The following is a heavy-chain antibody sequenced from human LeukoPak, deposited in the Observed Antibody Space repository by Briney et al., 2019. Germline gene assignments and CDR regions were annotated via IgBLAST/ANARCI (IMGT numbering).Heavy chain of an antibody. Sequence: SETLSLTCAVSGGSISSGGYSWSWIRQPPGKGLEWIGYIYHSGSTYYNPSLKSRVTISVDRSKNQFSLKLSSVTAADTAVYYCATLRTPSAYYGMDVWGQGTTVIVSS. V-gene: IGHV4-30-2*01. J-gene: IGHJ6*02. CDR3: ATLRTPSAYYGMDV. CDR1: GGSISSGGYS. CDR2: IYHSGST.